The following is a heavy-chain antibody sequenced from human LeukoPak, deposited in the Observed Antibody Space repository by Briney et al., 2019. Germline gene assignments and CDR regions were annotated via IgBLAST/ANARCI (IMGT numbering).Heavy chain of an antibody. D-gene: IGHD3-22*01. Sequence: PSETLSLTCTVSSGSISSGSYYWSWIRQPAGTGLEWIGRIYTSGSTNYNPSLKSRVTISVDTSKNQFSLKLSSVTAADTAVYYCAREGIVVVLFDYWGQGTLVTVSS. CDR1: SGSISSGSYY. CDR3: AREGIVVVLFDY. V-gene: IGHV4-61*02. CDR2: IYTSGST. J-gene: IGHJ4*02.